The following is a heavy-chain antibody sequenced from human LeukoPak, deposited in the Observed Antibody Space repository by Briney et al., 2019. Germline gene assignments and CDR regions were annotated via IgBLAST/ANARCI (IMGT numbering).Heavy chain of an antibody. CDR3: ARAPRSYSYGYLDY. CDR2: IYYSGST. D-gene: IGHD5-18*01. Sequence: TSETLSLTCTVSGGSISSYYWSWIRQPPGKGLEWIGYIYYSGSTNYSPSLKSRVTISVDTSKNQFSLKLSSVTAADTAVYYCARAPRSYSYGYLDYWGQGTLVTVSS. J-gene: IGHJ4*02. V-gene: IGHV4-59*01. CDR1: GGSISSYY.